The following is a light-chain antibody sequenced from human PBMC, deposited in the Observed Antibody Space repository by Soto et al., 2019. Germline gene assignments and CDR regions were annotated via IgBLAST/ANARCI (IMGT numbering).Light chain of an antibody. CDR3: LLSYGAARGT. J-gene: IGLJ1*01. Sequence: QAVVTQEPSLTVSPGGTVTLTCGSSTGAVTSGHYPYWFQQKPGQAPRILISDTDHKHSWTPARFSGSLLGDKAALTLSGAQPEDEADYYCLLSYGAARGTFGPGTKLTVL. V-gene: IGLV7-46*01. CDR1: TGAVTSGHY. CDR2: DTD.